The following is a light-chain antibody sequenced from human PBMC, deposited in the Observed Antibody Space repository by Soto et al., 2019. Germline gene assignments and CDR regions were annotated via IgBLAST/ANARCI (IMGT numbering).Light chain of an antibody. CDR2: GAS. CDR3: QQYGSSPWT. V-gene: IGKV3-20*01. J-gene: IGKJ1*01. CDR1: QSVSSSY. Sequence: EIVLTQSPGTLSLSPGERATLSCRASQSVSSSYLAWYQQKPGQAPRLLIYGASSRATGIPDRFSGSGSGTDFTLTISRLEPEDFAAYYCQQYGSSPWTVAQGTKVDSK.